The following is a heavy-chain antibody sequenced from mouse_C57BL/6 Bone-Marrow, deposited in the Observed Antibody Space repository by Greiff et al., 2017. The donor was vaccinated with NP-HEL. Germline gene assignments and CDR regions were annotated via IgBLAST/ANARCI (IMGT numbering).Heavy chain of an antibody. V-gene: IGHV5-12*01. J-gene: IGHJ3*01. CDR2: ISNGGGST. CDR1: GFTFSDYY. D-gene: IGHD2-1*01. CDR3: ARQGYYGNSMFAY. Sequence: DVMLVESGGGLVQPGGSLKLSCAASGFTFSDYYMYWVRQTPEKRLEWVAYISNGGGSTYYLDTVKGRFTISRDNAKNTLYLQMSRLKSEDTAMYYCARQGYYGNSMFAYWGQGTLVTVSA.